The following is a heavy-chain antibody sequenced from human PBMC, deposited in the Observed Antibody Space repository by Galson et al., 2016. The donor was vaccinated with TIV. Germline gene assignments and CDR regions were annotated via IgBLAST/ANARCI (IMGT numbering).Heavy chain of an antibody. V-gene: IGHV1-2*02. CDR1: GYSFTGYF. D-gene: IGHD3-10*01. CDR3: ARSDSYYKYALDV. CDR2: INPKTGAT. J-gene: IGHJ3*01. Sequence: SVKVSCKASGYSFTGYFMHWMRQAPGQGLEWMGWINPKTGATTYAQEFQGRITMTRDTSASTVYMDLNRLQSDDTAVYYCARSDSYYKYALDVWGQGTTVTVSS.